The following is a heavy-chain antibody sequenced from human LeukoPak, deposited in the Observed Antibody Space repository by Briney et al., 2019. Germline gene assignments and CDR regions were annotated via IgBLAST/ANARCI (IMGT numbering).Heavy chain of an antibody. V-gene: IGHV3-7*01. Sequence: GGSLRLSCAASGFTFSRYWMTWVRQAPGKGLEWVANIKQDGSVKYYVGSVMGRFTISRDNAKNSLFLQMNSLRAEDTAVYYCARPHSISGDDAFDIWGHGTMVSVSS. J-gene: IGHJ3*02. CDR3: ARPHSISGDDAFDI. CDR1: GFTFSRYW. D-gene: IGHD3-3*01. CDR2: IKQDGSVK.